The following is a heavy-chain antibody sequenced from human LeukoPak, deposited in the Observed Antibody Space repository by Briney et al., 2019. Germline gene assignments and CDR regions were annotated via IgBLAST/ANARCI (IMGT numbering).Heavy chain of an antibody. D-gene: IGHD2-21*02. CDR1: GGSIRSSNYY. CDR2: IYYSGST. Sequence: PSETLSLTCTVSGGSIRSSNYYWGGIRQPPGKGVEWIGTIYYSGSTYYTPSLKTRVTISVDTSKNQFSLKLSSVTAADTAVYYCARHVVTADPYYFDYWGQGTLATVSS. V-gene: IGHV4-39*01. J-gene: IGHJ4*02. CDR3: ARHVVTADPYYFDY.